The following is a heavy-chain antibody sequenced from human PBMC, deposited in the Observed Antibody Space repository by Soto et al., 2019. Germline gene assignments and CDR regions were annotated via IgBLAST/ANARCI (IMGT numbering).Heavy chain of an antibody. Sequence: SETLSLTCTVSGDSISSGGYYWTWIRQHPGKGLEWIGYIYYSGSTFYNPSLKSRLTISVDTSKNQFSLKLTSVTAADTAVYYCARRWGDYFDYWGPGPLVTVPS. V-gene: IGHV4-31*03. D-gene: IGHD3-16*01. CDR2: IYYSGST. CDR1: GDSISSGGYY. CDR3: ARRWGDYFDY. J-gene: IGHJ4*02.